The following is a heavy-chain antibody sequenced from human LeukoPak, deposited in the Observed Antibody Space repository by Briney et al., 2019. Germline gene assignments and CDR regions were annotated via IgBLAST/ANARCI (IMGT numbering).Heavy chain of an antibody. J-gene: IGHJ4*02. CDR2: ISSSSSYI. CDR3: ASTKSPYDSSGYCLDY. D-gene: IGHD3-22*01. V-gene: IGHV3-21*01. Sequence: PGGSLRLPCAASGFTFSSYSMNWVRQAPGKGLEWVSSISSSSSYIYYADSVKGRFTISRDNAKNSLYLQMNSLRAEDTAVYYCASTKSPYDSSGYCLDYWGQGTLVTVSS. CDR1: GFTFSSYS.